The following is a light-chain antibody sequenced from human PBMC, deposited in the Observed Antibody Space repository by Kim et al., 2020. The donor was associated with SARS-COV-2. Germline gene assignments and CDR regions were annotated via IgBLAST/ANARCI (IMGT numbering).Light chain of an antibody. CDR1: QDISSW. Sequence: ASVGERVTNTCRASQDISSWLAWYQQKPGKAPKLLISAASSLQSGVPSRFSGSGSGTDFTLTISSLQPEDFASYYCQRADSFPLGFGGGTKVDIK. V-gene: IGKV1-12*01. CDR3: QRADSFPLG. J-gene: IGKJ4*01. CDR2: AAS.